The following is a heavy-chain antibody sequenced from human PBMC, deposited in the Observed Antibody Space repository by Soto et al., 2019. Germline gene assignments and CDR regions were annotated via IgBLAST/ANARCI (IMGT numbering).Heavy chain of an antibody. Sequence: QVQLVESGGGVVQPGRSLRLSCAASGFTFSSYAMHWVRQAPGKGLEWVAVISYDGSNKYYADSVKGRFSISRDNYKNALYRQMNSLSAEDTAVYYCARDPSIGCSCGSCYPLHFDYWGQGTLVTVSS. CDR3: ARDPSIGCSCGSCYPLHFDY. D-gene: IGHD2-15*01. J-gene: IGHJ4*02. V-gene: IGHV3-30-3*01. CDR2: ISYDGSNK. CDR1: GFTFSSYA.